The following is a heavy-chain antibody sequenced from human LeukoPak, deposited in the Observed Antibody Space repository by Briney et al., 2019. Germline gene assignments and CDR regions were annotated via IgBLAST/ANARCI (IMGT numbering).Heavy chain of an antibody. D-gene: IGHD3-3*01. CDR1: GGSISSDNW. Sequence: PSGTLSLTCAVSGGSISSDNWWSWVRQPPGKRLEWIGEIHHRGGTNYNPSLQSRVTISVDKSNNHFSLRLTSVTAADTAVYYCARRGGLSLFGVVMEYYFDYWGQGTLVTVSS. CDR3: ARRGGLSLFGVVMEYYFDY. V-gene: IGHV4-4*02. CDR2: IHHRGGT. J-gene: IGHJ4*02.